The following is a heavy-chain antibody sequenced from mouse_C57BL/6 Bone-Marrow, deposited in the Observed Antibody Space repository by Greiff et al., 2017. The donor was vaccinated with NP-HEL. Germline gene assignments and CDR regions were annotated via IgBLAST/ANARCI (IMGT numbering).Heavy chain of an antibody. CDR1: GFSLTSYA. V-gene: IGHV2-9-1*01. CDR2: IWTGGGT. J-gene: IGHJ4*01. D-gene: IGHD5-1*01. CDR3: ARPGVRDCYYAMDY. Sequence: VKLQQSGPGLVAPSQSLSITCTVSGFSLTSYAISWVRQPPGKGLEWLGVIWTGGGTNYNSALKSRLSISKDNSKSQVFLKMNSLQTDDTARYYCARPGVRDCYYAMDYWGQGTSVTVSS.